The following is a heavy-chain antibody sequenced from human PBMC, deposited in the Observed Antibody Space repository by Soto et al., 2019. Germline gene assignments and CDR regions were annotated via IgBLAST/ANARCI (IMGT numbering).Heavy chain of an antibody. CDR2: IWYDGSNK. CDR3: ARDHSEGGRYSYWYFDL. V-gene: IGHV3-33*01. J-gene: IGHJ2*01. Sequence: QVQLVESGGGVVQPGRSLRLSCAASGFTFSSYGMHWVRQAPGKGLEWVAVIWYDGSNKYYADSVKGRFTISRDNSKNTLYLQMNSLRAEDTAVYYCARDHSEGGRYSYWYFDLWGRGTLVTVSS. D-gene: IGHD6-19*01. CDR1: GFTFSSYG.